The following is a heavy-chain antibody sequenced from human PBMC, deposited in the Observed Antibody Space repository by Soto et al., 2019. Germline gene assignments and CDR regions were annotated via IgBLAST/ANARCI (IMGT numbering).Heavy chain of an antibody. V-gene: IGHV3-23*01. Sequence: EVQLLESGGGLVQPGGSLRLSCAASGFTFSTYAMSWVRQAPGKGLEWVSAISGSGGSTYYADSVKGRFTISRDNSKNTLYLQMNSLGAEDTAVYYCATKGPYSGYPYYFDYWGQGTLVTVSS. J-gene: IGHJ4*02. CDR3: ATKGPYSGYPYYFDY. D-gene: IGHD2-15*01. CDR1: GFTFSTYA. CDR2: ISGSGGST.